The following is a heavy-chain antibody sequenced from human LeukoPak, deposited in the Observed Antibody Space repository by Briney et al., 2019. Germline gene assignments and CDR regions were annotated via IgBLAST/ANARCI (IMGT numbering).Heavy chain of an antibody. Sequence: SETLSLTCTVSGYSISSGYYWGWIRQTPGKWLEWIGSIHYSGITYYNPSLKSRVTVSVDTSKNQFSLNLSSVTAADTAVYYCARTYSSGQGAYYWGQGTLVTVSS. CDR1: GYSISSGYY. CDR2: IHYSGIT. V-gene: IGHV4-38-2*02. J-gene: IGHJ4*02. CDR3: ARTYSSGQGAYY. D-gene: IGHD6-19*01.